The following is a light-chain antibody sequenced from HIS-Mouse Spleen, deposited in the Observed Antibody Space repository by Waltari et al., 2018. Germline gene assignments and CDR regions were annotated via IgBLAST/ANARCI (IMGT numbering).Light chain of an antibody. CDR2: DVS. CDR3: SSYTSSSTYYV. CDR1: SSDVGGSNY. V-gene: IGLV2-14*03. J-gene: IGLJ1*01. Sequence: QSALTQPASVSGSPGQSITISCTGTSSDVGGSNYVPWYQQHPGKAPKLMIYDVSNRPSGVSNRFSGSKSGNTASLTISGLQAEDEADYYCSSYTSSSTYYVFGTGTKVTVL.